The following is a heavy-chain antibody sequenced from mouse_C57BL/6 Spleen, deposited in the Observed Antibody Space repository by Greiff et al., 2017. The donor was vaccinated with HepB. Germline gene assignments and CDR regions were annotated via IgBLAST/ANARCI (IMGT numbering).Heavy chain of an antibody. J-gene: IGHJ3*01. CDR3: ARQYSNYVDWFAY. Sequence: EVKVVESGGDLVKPGGSLKLSCAASGFTFSSYGMSWVRQTPDKRLEWVATISSGGSYTYYPDSVKGRFTISRDNAKNNLDLQMSSLKSEDTAMYYCARQYSNYVDWFAYWGQGTLVTVSA. CDR2: ISSGGSYT. V-gene: IGHV5-6*01. D-gene: IGHD2-5*01. CDR1: GFTFSSYG.